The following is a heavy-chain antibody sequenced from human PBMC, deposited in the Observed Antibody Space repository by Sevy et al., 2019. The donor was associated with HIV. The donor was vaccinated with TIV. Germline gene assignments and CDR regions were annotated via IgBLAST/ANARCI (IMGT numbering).Heavy chain of an antibody. CDR3: ARPNSFKYYGMDV. J-gene: IGHJ6*02. V-gene: IGHV4-39*01. Sequence: SETLSLTCSVSGGSISSSSYYWGWIRQPPGKGLEWIGTIYYTGSTNYNPSLKSRVTISADTPKNQLSLKLNSVIAADTAVYYCARPNSFKYYGMDVWGQWTTVTVSS. CDR1: GGSISSSSYY. CDR2: IYYTGST. D-gene: IGHD1-7*01.